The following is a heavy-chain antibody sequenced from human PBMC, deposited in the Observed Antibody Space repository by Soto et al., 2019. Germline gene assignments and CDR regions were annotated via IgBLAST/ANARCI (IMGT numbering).Heavy chain of an antibody. Sequence: GGSLRLSCAASGFTFSSYAMHWVRQAPGKGLEWVAVISYDGSNKYYADSVKGRFTISRDNSKNTLYLQMNSLRAEDTAVYYCARGRPDYGDKFLYYYYYGMDVWGQGTTVTVSS. CDR2: ISYDGSNK. CDR3: ARGRPDYGDKFLYYYYYGMDV. V-gene: IGHV3-30-3*01. J-gene: IGHJ6*02. CDR1: GFTFSSYA. D-gene: IGHD4-17*01.